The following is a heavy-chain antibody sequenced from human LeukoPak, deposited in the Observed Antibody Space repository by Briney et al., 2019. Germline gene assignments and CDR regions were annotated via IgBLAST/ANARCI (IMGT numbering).Heavy chain of an antibody. D-gene: IGHD1-26*01. CDR3: AKEIGEYSGSYSEQNY. CDR2: ISGSGGST. Sequence: GGSLRLSCAASGFTFSSYAMSWVRQAPGKGLEWVSAISGSGGSTYYADSVKGRFTISRDNSKNTLYLQMNSLRAEDTAIYYCAKEIGEYSGSYSEQNYWGQGTLVTVSS. J-gene: IGHJ4*02. V-gene: IGHV3-23*01. CDR1: GFTFSSYA.